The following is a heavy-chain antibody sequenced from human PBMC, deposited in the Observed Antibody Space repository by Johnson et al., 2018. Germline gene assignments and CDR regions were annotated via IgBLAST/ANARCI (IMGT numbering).Heavy chain of an antibody. V-gene: IGHV3-21*01. CDR2: ISSSSSYI. Sequence: EVQLVESGGGLVKXGGSLRLSCAASGFTFSSYSMNWGRQAPGKGLEWVSSISSSSSYIYYADSVTGQFTISRDNATNALYLQINSQRAEDTAVYYCARWERTNDAFDIWGQGTMVTVSS. D-gene: IGHD1-1*01. CDR3: ARWERTNDAFDI. CDR1: GFTFSSYS. J-gene: IGHJ3*02.